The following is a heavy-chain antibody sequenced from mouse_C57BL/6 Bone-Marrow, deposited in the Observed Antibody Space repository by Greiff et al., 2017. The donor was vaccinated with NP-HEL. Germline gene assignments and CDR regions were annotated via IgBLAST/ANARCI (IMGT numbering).Heavy chain of an antibody. CDR2: INYDGSST. CDR1: GFTFSDYY. J-gene: IGHJ2*01. Sequence: EVKLVESEGGLVQPGSSMKLSCTASGFTFSDYYMAWVRQVPEKGLEWVANINYDGSSTYYLDSLKSRFIISRDNAKNILYLQMSSLKSEDTATYYCARGKTAQATFDYWGQGTTLTVSS. V-gene: IGHV5-16*01. CDR3: ARGKTAQATFDY. D-gene: IGHD3-2*02.